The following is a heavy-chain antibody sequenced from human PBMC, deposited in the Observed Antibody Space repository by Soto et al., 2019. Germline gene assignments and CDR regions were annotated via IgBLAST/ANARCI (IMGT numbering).Heavy chain of an antibody. V-gene: IGHV4-34*01. J-gene: IGHJ1*01. CDR1: GGSFSGYY. CDR2: INHSGST. D-gene: IGHD6-6*01. CDR3: ARGRRGVKLYSSSSGYLQH. Sequence: SETLSLTCAVYGGSFSGYYWSWIRQPRGKGREWIGEINHSGSTNYNPSLKSRVTISVDTSKNQFSLKLSSVTAADTAVYYCARGRRGVKLYSSSSGYLQHWGQGTLVTVSS.